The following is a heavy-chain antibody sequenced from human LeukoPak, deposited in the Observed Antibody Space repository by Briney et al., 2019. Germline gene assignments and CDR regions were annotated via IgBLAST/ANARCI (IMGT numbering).Heavy chain of an antibody. J-gene: IGHJ5*02. CDR3: AREIKTNWFDP. V-gene: IGHV3-53*01. CDR1: GFAVSNYY. Sequence: GGSLRLSCAATGFAVSNYYMTWVRQAPGKGLEWVSTIYIAPTTYYADSVKGRFTISRDNSKNTLYLLLNNLRAEDTAVYYCAREIKTNWFDPWGQGTLVTVSS. CDR2: IYIAPTT.